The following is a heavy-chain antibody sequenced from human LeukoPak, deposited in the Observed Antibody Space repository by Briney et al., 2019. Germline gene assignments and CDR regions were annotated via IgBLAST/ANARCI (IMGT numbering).Heavy chain of an antibody. V-gene: IGHV4-61*05. CDR2: IYYSGST. D-gene: IGHD6-13*01. J-gene: IGHJ4*02. Sequence: PSETLSLTCTVSGGPISRTFRFWGWIRQPPGKGLEWIGYIYYSGSTNYNPSLKSRVTISVDTSKNQFSLKLSSLTAADTAVYYCARGTYGSSWQLEHFDYWGQGTLVTVSS. CDR3: ARGTYGSSWQLEHFDY. CDR1: GGPISRTFRF.